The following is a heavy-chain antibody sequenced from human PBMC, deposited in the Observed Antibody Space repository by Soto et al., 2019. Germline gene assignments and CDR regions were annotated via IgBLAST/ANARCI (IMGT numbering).Heavy chain of an antibody. J-gene: IGHJ3*02. CDR1: GFTFSSYD. V-gene: IGHV3-13*01. CDR3: ARARLEGAFDI. Sequence: GGSLRLSCAASGFTFSSYDMHWVRQATGKGLEWVSAIGTAGDTYYPGSVKGRFTISRENAKNSLYLQMNSLRAGDTAVYYCARARLEGAFDIWGQGTMVTVSS. D-gene: IGHD1-1*01. CDR2: IGTAGDT.